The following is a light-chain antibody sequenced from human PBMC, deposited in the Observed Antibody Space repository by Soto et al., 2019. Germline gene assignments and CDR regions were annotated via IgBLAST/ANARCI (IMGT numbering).Light chain of an antibody. J-gene: IGKJ3*01. CDR2: LTS. CDR1: QSLLHSDGYNY. CDR3: MQGLQTLPA. V-gene: IGKV2-28*01. Sequence: DIVMTQSPLSLPVTPGEPASISCRSSQSLLHSDGYNYLDWYLQKPGQFPRLLIYLTSKRASGVPDRFSGRGSGTDFILKISRVEAEDVGVYYCMQGLQTLPAFGPGTKVHIK.